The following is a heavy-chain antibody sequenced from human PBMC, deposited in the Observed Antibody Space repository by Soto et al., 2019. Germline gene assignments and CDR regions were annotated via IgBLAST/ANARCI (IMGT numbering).Heavy chain of an antibody. D-gene: IGHD3-22*01. V-gene: IGHV1-46*01. CDR2: INPSGGST. Sequence: ASVKVSCKASGYTFTSYYMHWVRQAPGQGLEWMGIINPSGGSTSYAQKFQGRVTMTRDTSTSTVYMELSSLRSEDTAVYYCASDVIDYYDSSGYYLYFDYWGQGTLVTVSS. CDR1: GYTFTSYY. CDR3: ASDVIDYYDSSGYYLYFDY. J-gene: IGHJ4*02.